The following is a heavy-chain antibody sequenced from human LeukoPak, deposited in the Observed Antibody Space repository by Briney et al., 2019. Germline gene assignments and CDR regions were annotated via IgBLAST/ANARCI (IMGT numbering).Heavy chain of an antibody. D-gene: IGHD3-22*01. CDR2: IYYSGST. V-gene: IGHV4-59*01. CDR3: ARGGVDYDSSGLIDY. Sequence: KSSETLSPTCTVSGGSISSYYWSWTRQPPGKGLEWIGYIYYSGSTNYNPSLKGRVTISVDTSKNQFSLKLNSVTAADTAVYYCARGGVDYDSSGLIDYWGQGTLVTVSS. J-gene: IGHJ4*02. CDR1: GGSISSYY.